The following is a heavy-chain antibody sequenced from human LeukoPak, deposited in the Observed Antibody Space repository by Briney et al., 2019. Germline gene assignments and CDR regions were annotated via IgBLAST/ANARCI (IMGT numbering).Heavy chain of an antibody. V-gene: IGHV4-39*07. CDR1: GGSISSITSLTYY. D-gene: IGHD3-22*01. CDR2: VHYSGST. J-gene: IGHJ4*02. Sequence: SETLSLTCIVSGGSISSITSLTYYWNWIRQSPGTGLEWIGSVHYSGSTYYNPSLKSRVTISVDTSKNQFSLKLSSVTAADTAVYYCARGPEYYYDSSGVGVDYWGQGTLVTVSS. CDR3: ARGPEYYYDSSGVGVDY.